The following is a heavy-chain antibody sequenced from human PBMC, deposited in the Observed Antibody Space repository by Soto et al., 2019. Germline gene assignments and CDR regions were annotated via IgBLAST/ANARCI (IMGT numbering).Heavy chain of an antibody. J-gene: IGHJ5*02. Sequence: ASVKVSCKASGYTFTSYDINWVRQATGQGLEWMGWMNPNSGNTGYAQKFQGRVTMTRNTSISTAYMELSSLRSEDTAVYYCARVYCSSTSCYYNWFDPWGQGTLVTVSS. CDR3: ARVYCSSTSCYYNWFDP. D-gene: IGHD2-2*01. CDR2: MNPNSGNT. CDR1: GYTFTSYD. V-gene: IGHV1-8*01.